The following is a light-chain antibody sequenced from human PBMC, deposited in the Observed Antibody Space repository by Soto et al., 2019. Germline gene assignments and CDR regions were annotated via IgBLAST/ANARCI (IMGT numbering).Light chain of an antibody. J-gene: IGKJ2*01. CDR1: QSVSSN. CDR2: GAS. V-gene: IGKV3-15*01. Sequence: EIVMTQSPATLSVSPGERATLSCRASQSVSSNLAWYQQNPGQTPRLLIYGASTRATVIPGRFSGSGSATEYTLTTSSLQSEVFSMYYYQQYNNWYTFGQGTKREIK. CDR3: QQYNNWYT.